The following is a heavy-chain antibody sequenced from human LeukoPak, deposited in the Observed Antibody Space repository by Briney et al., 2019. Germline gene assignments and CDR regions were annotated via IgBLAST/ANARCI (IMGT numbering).Heavy chain of an antibody. CDR3: ARGVTRYCSSTSCYYFDY. D-gene: IGHD2-2*01. CDR2: IWYDGSNK. Sequence: PGGSLRLSCAASRLTFSSYGMHWVRQAPGKGLEWVAVIWYDGSNKYYADSVKGRFTISRDNSKHTLYLQINSLRAEDTAVYYCARGVTRYCSSTSCYYFDYWGQGTLVTVSS. CDR1: RLTFSSYG. J-gene: IGHJ4*02. V-gene: IGHV3-33*01.